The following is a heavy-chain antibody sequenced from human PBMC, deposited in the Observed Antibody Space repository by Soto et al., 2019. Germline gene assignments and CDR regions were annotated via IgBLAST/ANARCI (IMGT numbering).Heavy chain of an antibody. V-gene: IGHV1-69*06. D-gene: IGHD3-10*01. CDR2: IIPIFGPA. J-gene: IGHJ6*02. CDR1: GGTFSSYA. Sequence: SVKVSCKTSGGTFSSYAISWVRQAPGQGLEWMGGIIPIFGPANYAQKFQGRVTITADKSTSTAYMELSSLRSEDTAVYYCARATMVRGVGGDYYYYGMDVWGQGTTVTVS. CDR3: ARATMVRGVGGDYYYYGMDV.